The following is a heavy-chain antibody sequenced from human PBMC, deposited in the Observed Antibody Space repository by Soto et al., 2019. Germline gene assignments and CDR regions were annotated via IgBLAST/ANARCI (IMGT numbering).Heavy chain of an antibody. D-gene: IGHD4-17*01. J-gene: IGHJ6*02. CDR1: GGSFSGYY. Sequence: PSETLSLTCAVYGGSFSGYYWRWIRQPPGKGLEWIGEINHSGSTNYNPSLKSRVTISVDTSKNQFSLKLSSVTAADTAVYYCARTTRWGLRYGMDVWGQGTTVTVSS. CDR2: INHSGST. CDR3: ARTTRWGLRYGMDV. V-gene: IGHV4-34*01.